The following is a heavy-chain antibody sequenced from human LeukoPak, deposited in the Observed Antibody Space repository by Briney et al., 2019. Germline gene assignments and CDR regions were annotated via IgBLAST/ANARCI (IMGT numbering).Heavy chain of an antibody. CDR3: ARVAYGSGSYNYGMDV. V-gene: IGHV2-70*04. Sequence: SGPTLVHPTYTLTLTCTFSGFSLSTSGTRVSWLRQPPGKALEWLPRIDWDDDKFYCTSLKTRLTISKDTSKNQVVLTMTNMDPVDTATYYCARVAYGSGSYNYGMDVWGQGTTVTVSS. J-gene: IGHJ6*02. CDR1: GFSLSTSGTR. CDR2: IDWDDDK. D-gene: IGHD3-10*01.